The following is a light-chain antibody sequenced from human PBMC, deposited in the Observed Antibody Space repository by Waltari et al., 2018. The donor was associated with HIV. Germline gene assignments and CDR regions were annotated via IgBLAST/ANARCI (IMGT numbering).Light chain of an antibody. V-gene: IGLV1-40*01. CDR2: GDT. CDR3: QSYDSSLSASV. Sequence: QSVLTHPPSASGAPGQRVTISCTGSSSNLRAGDHVHWYQQFPGAAPQLLSYGDTTRPSGVPDRFSGSKSGTSASLAITGLQGDDEADYYCQSYDSSLSASVFGGGTKLTVL. J-gene: IGLJ3*02. CDR1: SSNLRAGDH.